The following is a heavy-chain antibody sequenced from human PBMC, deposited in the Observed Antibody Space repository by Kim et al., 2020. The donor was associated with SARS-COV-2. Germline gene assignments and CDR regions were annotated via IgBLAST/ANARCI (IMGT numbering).Heavy chain of an antibody. J-gene: IGHJ4*02. CDR3: ARGHFWSGYDY. V-gene: IGHV3-48*03. D-gene: IGHD3-3*02. Sequence: GGSLRLSCAVSGFTFSNFEMNWVRQAPGKGLEWVSYISSSGTNKFYADSVKGRFTTSRDNAKNSLYLQMDSLRADDTAVYYCARGHFWSGYDYWGQGTLVSVSS. CDR2: ISSSGTNK. CDR1: GFTFSNFE.